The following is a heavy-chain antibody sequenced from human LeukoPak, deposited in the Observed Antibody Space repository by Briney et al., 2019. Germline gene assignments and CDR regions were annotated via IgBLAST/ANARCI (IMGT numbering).Heavy chain of an antibody. J-gene: IGHJ4*02. CDR1: GFTFSSYS. D-gene: IGHD4-17*01. Sequence: GGSLRLSCAASGFTFSSYSMNWVRQAPGKGLEWVSSISSSSSYLYYADSVKGRFTISRDNAKNSLYLQMNSLRAEDTAVYYCARDLMTTVTTVDYWGQGTLVTVSS. V-gene: IGHV3-21*01. CDR2: ISSSSSYL. CDR3: ARDLMTTVTTVDY.